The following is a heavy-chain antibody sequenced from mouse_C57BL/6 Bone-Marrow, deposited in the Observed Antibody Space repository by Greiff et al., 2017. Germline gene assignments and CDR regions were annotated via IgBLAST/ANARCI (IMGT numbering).Heavy chain of an antibody. CDR3: ARHYYGSSYWYFDV. D-gene: IGHD1-1*01. CDR2: ISSGSSTI. V-gene: IGHV5-17*01. J-gene: IGHJ1*03. CDR1: GFTFSDSG. Sequence: EVKLVESGGGLVKPGGSLKLSCAASGFTFSDSGMHWVRQAPEKGLEWVAYISSGSSTIYYADTVKGRFTISRDNAKNTLFLQMTSLRSEDTAMYYCARHYYGSSYWYFDVWGTGTTVTVSS.